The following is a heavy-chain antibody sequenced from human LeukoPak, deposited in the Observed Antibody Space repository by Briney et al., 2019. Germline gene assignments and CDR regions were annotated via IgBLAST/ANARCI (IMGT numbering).Heavy chain of an antibody. CDR1: GVSTSSSSFY. CDR2: IYYSGST. CDR3: ARHTSGGAGIYGSGWYGYYFDY. Sequence: SETLSLTCTVSGVSTSSSSFYWGWIRQPPGKGLEWIGSIYYSGSTYYNPSLKSRVTISVDTSKNQFSLKLSSVTAADTAVYYCARHTSGGAGIYGSGWYGYYFDYWAQGTLVTVSS. V-gene: IGHV4-39*01. J-gene: IGHJ4*02. D-gene: IGHD6-19*01.